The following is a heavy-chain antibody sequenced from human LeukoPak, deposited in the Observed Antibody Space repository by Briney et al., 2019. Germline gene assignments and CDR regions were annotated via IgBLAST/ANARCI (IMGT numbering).Heavy chain of an antibody. D-gene: IGHD4-17*01. CDR2: IKYDGTT. CDR3: ARGPDYYGDYISWFPDAFHI. J-gene: IGHJ3*02. V-gene: IGHV4-34*01. CDR1: GASFSGFF. Sequence: SETLSLTCDVSGASFSGFFWNWIRQSPEKGLEWMGEIKYDGTTNYNPSLTSRVTMSIDKATNQFHLKVTSLTAADTAVYYCARGPDYYGDYISWFPDAFHIWGQGTLVSVSP.